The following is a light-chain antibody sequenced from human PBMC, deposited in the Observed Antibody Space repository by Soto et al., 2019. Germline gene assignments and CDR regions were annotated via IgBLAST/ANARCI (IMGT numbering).Light chain of an antibody. Sequence: DIVLTQSPGTLSLSPGERPPLSWVASQGVSSSHLAWYQQKPGQAPRLRIDGASIRATDIPDRFSGSGAGTDFTRTSSRLEPEDFAVDYGQQYGSSTRTFGQGTKVDIK. CDR3: QQYGSSTRT. J-gene: IGKJ1*01. CDR2: GAS. CDR1: QGVSSSH. V-gene: IGKV3-20*01.